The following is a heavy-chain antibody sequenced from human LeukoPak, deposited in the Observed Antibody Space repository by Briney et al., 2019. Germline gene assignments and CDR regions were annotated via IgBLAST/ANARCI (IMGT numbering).Heavy chain of an antibody. CDR2: IIPIFGTA. Sequence: SVKVSCKSSGGTFSSYAISWVRQAPGRGLEWMGGIIPIFGTANYAQKFQGRVTITADESTSTAYMELSSLRSEDTAVYYCARDKNTAMVRPTPYDAFDIWGQGTMVTVSS. CDR3: ARDKNTAMVRPTPYDAFDI. D-gene: IGHD5-18*01. CDR1: GGTFSSYA. V-gene: IGHV1-69*13. J-gene: IGHJ3*02.